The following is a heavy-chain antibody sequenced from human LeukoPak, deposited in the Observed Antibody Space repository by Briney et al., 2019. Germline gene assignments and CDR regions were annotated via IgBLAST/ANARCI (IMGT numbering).Heavy chain of an antibody. CDR2: ISAYNGNA. Sequence: GASVKVSCKASGYTFTSYGISWVRQAPGQGLEWMGWISAYNGNANYAQKLQGRVTMTTDTSTSTAYMELRSLRSDDTAVYYCARDGVGIAAAGSYFDYWGQGTLVTVSS. CDR1: GYTFTSYG. D-gene: IGHD6-13*01. V-gene: IGHV1-18*04. J-gene: IGHJ4*02. CDR3: ARDGVGIAAAGSYFDY.